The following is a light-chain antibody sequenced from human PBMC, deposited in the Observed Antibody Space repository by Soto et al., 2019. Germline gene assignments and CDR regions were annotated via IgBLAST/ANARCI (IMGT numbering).Light chain of an antibody. CDR1: QSVSSSY. Sequence: ETVLTHSAGAVSLSQGERATLSCRASQSVSSSYLAWFQQKPGQAPRLLIYGASSRATGIPDRFSGSGSGTDFILTISRLEPEDFAVYYCQQYGSPPITFGQGTRLEIK. V-gene: IGKV3-20*01. J-gene: IGKJ5*01. CDR2: GAS. CDR3: QQYGSPPIT.